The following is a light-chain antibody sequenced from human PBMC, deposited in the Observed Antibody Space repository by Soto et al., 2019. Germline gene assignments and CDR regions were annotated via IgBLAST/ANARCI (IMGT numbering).Light chain of an antibody. Sequence: EIVMTQSPATLSVSPGERATLSCRASQSVNSNLAWYQQKSGQAPRLLIYGTSTRATGIPARFSGSGSRTEFTLTISSLQFEDFATYYCQHYNSYSEAFGQGTKVDIK. V-gene: IGKV3-15*01. J-gene: IGKJ1*01. CDR1: QSVNSN. CDR2: GTS. CDR3: QHYNSYSEA.